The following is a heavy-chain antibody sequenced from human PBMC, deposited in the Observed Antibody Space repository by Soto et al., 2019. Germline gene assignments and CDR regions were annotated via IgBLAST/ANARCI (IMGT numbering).Heavy chain of an antibody. J-gene: IGHJ4*02. D-gene: IGHD3-10*01. CDR2: IYHSGTS. CDR3: ARRGDGSGSLDY. CDR1: GGSISSSIW. Sequence: QVQLQESGPGLVKPPGTLSLTCAVSGGSISSSIWWTWVRLPPGKGLVWIVEIYHSGTSNYNPSLKSRVTISVDKSKNQFSLKMSSLTAADTAVYYCARRGDGSGSLDYWGQGTLVTVFS. V-gene: IGHV4-4*03.